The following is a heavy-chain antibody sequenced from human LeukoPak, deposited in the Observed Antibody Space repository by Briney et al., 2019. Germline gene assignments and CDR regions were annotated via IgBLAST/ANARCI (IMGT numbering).Heavy chain of an antibody. CDR2: IKKDGSEQ. Sequence: GGSLRLSCAASGFSYNKFWMSWVRQAPGKGLEWVANIKKDGSEQYYVDSVKGRFTISRDNAKNSLYLQMNSLRAEDTALYYCAKSRYFDWLLNYGMDVWGQGTTVTVSS. CDR1: GFSYNKFW. D-gene: IGHD3-9*01. CDR3: AKSRYFDWLLNYGMDV. J-gene: IGHJ6*02. V-gene: IGHV3-7*03.